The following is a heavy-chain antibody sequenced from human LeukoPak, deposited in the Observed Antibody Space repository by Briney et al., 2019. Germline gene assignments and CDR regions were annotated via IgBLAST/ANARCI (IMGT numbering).Heavy chain of an antibody. J-gene: IGHJ4*02. CDR3: ARGSSGYFDY. CDR2: IYYSGST. V-gene: IGHV4-59*01. CDR1: GGSISSYY. D-gene: IGHD3-22*01. Sequence: SETLSLTCTVSGGSISSYYWSWLRQPPGKGLEWIGYIYYSGSTNYNPSLKRRVTISVATSKNQFSLKLSSVTAADTAVYYCARGSSGYFDYWGQGTLVTVSS.